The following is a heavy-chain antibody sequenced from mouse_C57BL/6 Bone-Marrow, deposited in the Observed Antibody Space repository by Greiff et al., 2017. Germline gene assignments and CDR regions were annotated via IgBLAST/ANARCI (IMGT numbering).Heavy chain of an antibody. CDR3: ASSWDY. CDR1: GFTFSSYG. J-gene: IGHJ4*01. V-gene: IGHV5-6*01. CDR2: ISSGGSYT. Sequence: EVQLVESGGDLVKPGGSLKLSCAASGFTFSSYGMSWVRQTPDKRLEWVATISSGGSYTYYPDSVKGRFTISRDNAKNTLYLQMSSLKSEDTAMYYWASSWDYWGQGTSVTASS.